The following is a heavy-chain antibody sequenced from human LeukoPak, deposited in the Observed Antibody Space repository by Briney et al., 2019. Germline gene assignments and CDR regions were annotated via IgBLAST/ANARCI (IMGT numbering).Heavy chain of an antibody. V-gene: IGHV1-18*01. CDR1: GYTFTNFG. J-gene: IGHJ3*01. Sequence: ASVKVSCKASGYTFTNFGISWVRQAPGQGLEWMGWISAYNGITNYAQNLQGRVTMTTDTSTTTAYMELRSLRSDDTAVYYCAAEAAYYYDSRDAFDVWGQGTMVTVSS. CDR2: ISAYNGIT. D-gene: IGHD3-22*01. CDR3: AAEAAYYYDSRDAFDV.